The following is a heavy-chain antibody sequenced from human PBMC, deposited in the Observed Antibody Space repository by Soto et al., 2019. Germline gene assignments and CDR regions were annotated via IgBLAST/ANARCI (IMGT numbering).Heavy chain of an antibody. CDR2: IYYSGST. J-gene: IGHJ5*02. CDR3: AGGRMDCSGGSCSNWFDP. D-gene: IGHD2-15*01. CDR1: GGSISSGGYH. V-gene: IGHV4-31*03. Sequence: PSETLSLTCTVSGGSISSGGYHWSWIRQHPGKGLEWIGYIYYSGSTYYNPSLKSRVTISVDTSKNQFSLKLSSVTAADTAVYYCAGGRMDCSGGSCSNWFDPWGQGTLVTVSA.